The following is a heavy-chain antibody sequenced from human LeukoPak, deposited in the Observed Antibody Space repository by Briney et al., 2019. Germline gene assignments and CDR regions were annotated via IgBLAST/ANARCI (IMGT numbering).Heavy chain of an antibody. Sequence: GGSLRLSCAASGFTFSSYGMSWVRQAPGKGLEWVSAISGSGGSTYYADSVKGRFTISRDNSKNTLYLQMNSLRAEDTAVYYGPKAGYDILTVYYQSDYWGKGTLVTVSS. CDR3: PKAGYDILTVYYQSDY. V-gene: IGHV3-23*01. CDR1: GFTFSSYG. CDR2: ISGSGGST. D-gene: IGHD3-9*01. J-gene: IGHJ4*02.